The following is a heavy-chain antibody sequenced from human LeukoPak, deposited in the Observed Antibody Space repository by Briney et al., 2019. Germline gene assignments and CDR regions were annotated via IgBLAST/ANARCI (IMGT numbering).Heavy chain of an antibody. CDR1: GFTFNAYA. D-gene: IGHD1-14*01. J-gene: IGHJ4*02. V-gene: IGHV3-30*01. Sequence: GGSLRLSCAASGFTFNAYAMHWGRQAPGKGLEWVAVVANDGRDKQYADSMKGRFTISRDNSENTLYLQMNTLRAEDTAVYYCARDRNSPAKYYFDYWGQGTLVTVSS. CDR2: VANDGRDK. CDR3: ARDRNSPAKYYFDY.